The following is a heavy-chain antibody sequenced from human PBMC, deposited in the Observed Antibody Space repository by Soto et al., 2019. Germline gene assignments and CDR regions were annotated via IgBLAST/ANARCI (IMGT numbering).Heavy chain of an antibody. CDR3: ARDGTYYYDSSGYYPFDY. J-gene: IGHJ4*02. CDR2: ISAYNGNT. Sequence: ASVKVSCKASGYTFTSYGISWVRQAPGQGLEWMGWISAYNGNTNYAQKLQGRVTMTTDTSTSTAYMELRSLRSDDTAVYYCARDGTYYYDSSGYYPFDYWGQGTLVTVSS. CDR1: GYTFTSYG. V-gene: IGHV1-18*01. D-gene: IGHD3-22*01.